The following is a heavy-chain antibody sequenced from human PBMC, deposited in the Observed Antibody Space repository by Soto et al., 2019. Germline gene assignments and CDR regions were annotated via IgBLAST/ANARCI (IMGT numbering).Heavy chain of an antibody. CDR2: ISGSGGST. Sequence: TGGSLRLSCAASGFTFSSYAMSWVRQAPGKGLEWVSAISGSGGSTYYADSVKGRFTISRDNSKNTLYLQMNSLRAEDTAVYYCAKDPGGLPRGYYFDYWGQGTLVTVSS. V-gene: IGHV3-23*01. D-gene: IGHD1-26*01. CDR1: GFTFSSYA. J-gene: IGHJ4*02. CDR3: AKDPGGLPRGYYFDY.